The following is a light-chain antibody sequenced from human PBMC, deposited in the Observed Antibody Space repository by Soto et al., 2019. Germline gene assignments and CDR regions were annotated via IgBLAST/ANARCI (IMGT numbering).Light chain of an antibody. Sequence: QSALTQPRSVSGSPGQSVTISCTGTSSDVGVYNYVSWYQQHPGKAPKLKIYDVSKRPSGVPDRFSGSKSGNTASLTISGLQAEDEADYYCCSYAGNYTYVFGTGTKLTVL. CDR3: CSYAGNYTYV. CDR2: DVS. CDR1: SSDVGVYNY. J-gene: IGLJ1*01. V-gene: IGLV2-11*01.